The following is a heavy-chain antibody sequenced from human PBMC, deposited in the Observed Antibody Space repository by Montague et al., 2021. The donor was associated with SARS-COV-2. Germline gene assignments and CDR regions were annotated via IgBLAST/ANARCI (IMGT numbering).Heavy chain of an antibody. CDR2: IHIGGTS. CDR1: GDSISSGGYF. Sequence: SETLSLTCTVSGDSISSGGYFWGWIRQPPGKGLEWIASIHIGGTSXLXXSLKSRVTISIDSSKNQFSLNVTSVTAADTAVYFCARSRDWYLGNWGQGTLATASS. J-gene: IGHJ4*02. CDR3: ARSRDWYLGN. V-gene: IGHV4-39*07. D-gene: IGHD3-9*01.